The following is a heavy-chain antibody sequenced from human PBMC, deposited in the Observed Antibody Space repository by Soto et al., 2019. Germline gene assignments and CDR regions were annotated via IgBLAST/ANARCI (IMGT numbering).Heavy chain of an antibody. V-gene: IGHV4-39*01. CDR1: GGSISSSSYY. D-gene: IGHD3-10*01. CDR2: IYYSGST. Sequence: SETLSLTCTVSGGSISSSSYYWGWIRQPPGKGLEWIGSIYYSGSTYYNPSLKSRVTISVDTSKNQFSLKLSSVTAADTAVYYCARGGWRGGYWGQGALVTVSS. CDR3: ARGGWRGGY. J-gene: IGHJ4*02.